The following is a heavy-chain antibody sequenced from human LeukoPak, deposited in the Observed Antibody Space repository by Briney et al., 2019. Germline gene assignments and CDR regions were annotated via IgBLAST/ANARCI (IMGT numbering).Heavy chain of an antibody. CDR2: ISYDGSKK. V-gene: IGHV3-30*14. CDR3: ARERDEGGDFDM. J-gene: IGHJ3*02. CDR1: GFTFSRYA. Sequence: GGSLRLSCAASGFTFSRYAMHWVRQAPGKGLEWVAVISYDGSKKNYADSVKGRFTISRDNSKNTVFLQMNSLRVEDTAVYYIARERDEGGDFDMWGQGTMAIVSS. D-gene: IGHD2-21*01.